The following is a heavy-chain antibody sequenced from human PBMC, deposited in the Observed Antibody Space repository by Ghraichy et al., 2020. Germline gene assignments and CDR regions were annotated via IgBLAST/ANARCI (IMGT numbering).Heavy chain of an antibody. CDR2: INQDGSEI. CDR1: GFIFSKYW. D-gene: IGHD3-22*01. CDR3: ARDDSTGHYYFDY. Sequence: GSMNISCAASGFIFSKYWMSWVRQAPGKGLERVANINQDGSEIYYVDSVKGRFTISRDNAKNSLYLQMNSLRAEDTAVYYCARDDSTGHYYFDYWGQGTLATVSS. V-gene: IGHV3-7*01. J-gene: IGHJ4*02.